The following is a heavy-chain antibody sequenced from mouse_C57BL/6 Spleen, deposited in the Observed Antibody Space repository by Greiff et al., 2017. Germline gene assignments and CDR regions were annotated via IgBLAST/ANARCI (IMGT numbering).Heavy chain of an antibody. CDR3: ANYGSGDYFDY. Sequence: EVQRVESGPGLVKPSQSLSLTCSVTGYSITSGYYWNWIRQFPGNKLEWMGYISYDGSNNYNPSLKNRISITRDTSKNQFFLKLNSGTTEDTATYYCANYGSGDYFDYWGQGTTLTVSS. CDR2: ISYDGSN. J-gene: IGHJ2*01. V-gene: IGHV3-6*01. CDR1: GYSITSGYY. D-gene: IGHD1-1*01.